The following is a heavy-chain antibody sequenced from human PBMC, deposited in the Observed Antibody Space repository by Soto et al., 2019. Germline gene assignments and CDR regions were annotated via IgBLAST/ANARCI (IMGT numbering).Heavy chain of an antibody. V-gene: IGHV4-30-4*01. CDR1: GDSISSGNKY. CDR2: IFSSGTT. D-gene: IGHD3-16*01. J-gene: IGHJ6*02. CDR3: ARVPSPFDYYYAMDV. Sequence: SETLSLTCTVSGDSISSGNKYWSWIRQPPGKGLEWIGYIFSSGTTYYNPSLKSRLTMSLDASPNQFSLKLNSLTDADTAVYFCARVPSPFDYYYAMDVWGQGTTVTVSS.